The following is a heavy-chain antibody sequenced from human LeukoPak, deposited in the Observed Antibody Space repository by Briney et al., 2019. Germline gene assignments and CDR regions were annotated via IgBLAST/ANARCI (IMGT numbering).Heavy chain of an antibody. CDR2: INPNSGGT. D-gene: IGHD5-18*01. CDR3: ARRRRGYSSGSEKFSLYYYYYMDV. J-gene: IGHJ6*03. Sequence: GASVKVSCKASGYTFTGYYMHWVRQAPGQGLEWMGWINPNSGGTDYAQKFQGRVTMTRDTSISTAYMELSRLRSDDTAVYYCARRRRGYSSGSEKFSLYYYYYMDVWGKGTTVTISS. CDR1: GYTFTGYY. V-gene: IGHV1-2*02.